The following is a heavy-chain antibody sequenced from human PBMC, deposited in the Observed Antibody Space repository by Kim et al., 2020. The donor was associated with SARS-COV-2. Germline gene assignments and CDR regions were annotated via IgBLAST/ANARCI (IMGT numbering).Heavy chain of an antibody. V-gene: IGHV3-23*01. J-gene: IGHJ4*01. CDR3: AKAGTYDSLPSYQRFFD. Sequence: GGSLRLSCAASGFTFNTYAMTWVRQAPGKGLEWVSGITGSGPTKYYADSVKGRFTISRDNSENTLYLQMDSLRAEHTAIYYCAKAGTYDSLPSYQRFFD. CDR1: GFTFNTYA. CDR2: ITGSGPTK. D-gene: IGHD3-9*01.